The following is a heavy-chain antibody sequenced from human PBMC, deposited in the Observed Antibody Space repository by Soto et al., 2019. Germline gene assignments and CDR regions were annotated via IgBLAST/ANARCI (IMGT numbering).Heavy chain of an antibody. D-gene: IGHD2-21*01. CDR1: GYTFATYD. J-gene: IGHJ5*01. Sequence: QVQLVQSGAEVKTPGASVKVSCKASGYTFATYDINWVRQAPGQGLEWMGWMNPNSGNTGYAQKFQGRLTMTADTALSIAHMELSSLRNEDTAVYYCAICDGSIFNWRESWGQGTLVTVSA. V-gene: IGHV1-8*01. CDR3: AICDGSIFNWRES. CDR2: MNPNSGNT.